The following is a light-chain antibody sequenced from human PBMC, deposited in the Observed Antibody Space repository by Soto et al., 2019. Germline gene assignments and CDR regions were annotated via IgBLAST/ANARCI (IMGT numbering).Light chain of an antibody. CDR2: DAS. Sequence: TQSPGTLSLSPGERVTLSCRASQTVTNDYLAWYQQKDGQAPRLLIYDASTRATSVPDRFSGSGSGPEYTLTITRLEPEDFAVYSCQQYGFSPISFGQGTRLEIK. CDR3: QQYGFSPIS. V-gene: IGKV3-20*01. CDR1: QTVTNDY. J-gene: IGKJ5*01.